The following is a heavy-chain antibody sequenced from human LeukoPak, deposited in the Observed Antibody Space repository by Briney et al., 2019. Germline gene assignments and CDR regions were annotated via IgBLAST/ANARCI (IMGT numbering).Heavy chain of an antibody. V-gene: IGHV4-30-4*01. J-gene: IGHJ1*01. CDR3: ARVVVVSSGYFQH. CDR2: IYYSGST. D-gene: IGHD2-15*01. CDR1: GGSISSGDYY. Sequence: SQTLSLTCTVSGGSISSGDYYWSWIRQPPGKGLECIGYIYYSGSTYYNPSLKSRVTISVDTSKNQFSLKLSSVTAADTAVYYCARVVVVSSGYFQHWGQGTLVTVSS.